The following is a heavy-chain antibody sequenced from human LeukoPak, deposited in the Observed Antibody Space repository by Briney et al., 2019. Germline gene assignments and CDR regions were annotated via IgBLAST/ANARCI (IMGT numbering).Heavy chain of an antibody. Sequence: PSETLSLTCAVYGGSFSGYYWSWIRQPPGKGLEWIGEINHSGGINYNPSLKSRLTISVDTSKNQFSLKLNSVTAADTAVYYCARGESNWGSRYNRFDPWGQGTLVTVSS. D-gene: IGHD7-27*01. V-gene: IGHV4-34*01. CDR3: ARGESNWGSRYNRFDP. CDR1: GGSFSGYY. CDR2: INHSGGI. J-gene: IGHJ5*02.